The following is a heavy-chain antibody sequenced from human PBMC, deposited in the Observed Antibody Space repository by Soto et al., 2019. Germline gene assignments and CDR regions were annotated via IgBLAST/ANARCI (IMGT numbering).Heavy chain of an antibody. CDR3: ARGGRSGYLADNWFDP. J-gene: IGHJ5*02. Sequence: PSETLSLTCTVSGGSISSYYWGWIRQPPGKGLEWIGYIYYSGSTNYNPSLKSRVTISVDTSKNQFSLKLSSVTAADTAVYYCARGGRSGYLADNWFDPWGQGTLVTVSS. V-gene: IGHV4-59*01. CDR2: IYYSGST. CDR1: GGSISSYY. D-gene: IGHD3-3*01.